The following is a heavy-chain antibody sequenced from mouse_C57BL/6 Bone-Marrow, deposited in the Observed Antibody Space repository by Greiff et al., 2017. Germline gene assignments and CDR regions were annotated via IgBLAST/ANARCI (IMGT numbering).Heavy chain of an antibody. CDR1: GYTFTGYW. Sequence: VQLQQSGAELMKPGASVKLSCKATGYTFTGYWIEWVKQRPGHGLEWIGEILPGSGSTNYNEKFKGKATFTADTSSNTAYMQLSSLTTEDSAIYYCARRGVFITTVGGAMDYWGQGTSVTVSS. V-gene: IGHV1-9*01. CDR2: ILPGSGST. CDR3: ARRGVFITTVGGAMDY. J-gene: IGHJ4*01. D-gene: IGHD1-1*01.